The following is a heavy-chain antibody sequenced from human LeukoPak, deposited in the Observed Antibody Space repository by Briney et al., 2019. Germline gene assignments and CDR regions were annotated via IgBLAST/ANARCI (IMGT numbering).Heavy chain of an antibody. D-gene: IGHD5-24*01. Sequence: SSETLSLTCTVSGGSISSSSYYWGWIRQPPGKGLEWIGSIYYSGSTYYNPSLKSRVTISVDTSKNQFSLKLSSVTAADTAVYYCARHREMANWFDPWAREPWSPSPQ. CDR2: IYYSGST. J-gene: IGHJ5*02. CDR1: GGSISSSSYY. CDR3: ARHREMANWFDP. V-gene: IGHV4-39*01.